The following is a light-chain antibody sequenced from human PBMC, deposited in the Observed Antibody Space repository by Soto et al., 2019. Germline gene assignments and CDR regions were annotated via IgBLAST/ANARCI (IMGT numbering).Light chain of an antibody. V-gene: IGLV1-47*02. Sequence: QSVLTQPPSVSGAPGQSVTISCTGTSSNIGAGYDIHWYQQPPGTAPKLVIYSNNQRPSGVPDRFSGSKSGTSASLAISGLRSEDEADYYCAAWDDSLSGWVFGGGTKLTVL. CDR1: SSNIGAGYD. J-gene: IGLJ3*02. CDR2: SNN. CDR3: AAWDDSLSGWV.